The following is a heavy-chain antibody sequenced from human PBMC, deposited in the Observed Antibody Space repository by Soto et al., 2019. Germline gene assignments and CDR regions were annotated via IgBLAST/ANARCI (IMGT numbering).Heavy chain of an antibody. D-gene: IGHD3-10*01. CDR1: GFTFDDYA. CDR2: ISWNSGSI. CDR3: AKAPMVRGVIHLFDY. Sequence: EVQLVESGGGLVQPGRSLRLSCAASGFTFDDYAMHWVRQAPGKGLEWVSGISWNSGSIGYADSVKGRFTISRDNAKNSLYLQMNSLRAEDTVLYYCAKAPMVRGVIHLFDYWGQGTLVTVSS. J-gene: IGHJ4*02. V-gene: IGHV3-9*01.